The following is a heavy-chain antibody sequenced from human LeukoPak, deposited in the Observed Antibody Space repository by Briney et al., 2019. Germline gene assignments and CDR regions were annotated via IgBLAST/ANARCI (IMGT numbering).Heavy chain of an antibody. CDR3: AGGRSSLDL. J-gene: IGHJ5*02. CDR1: AGSISNHY. D-gene: IGHD6-19*01. V-gene: IGHV4-59*11. CDR2: IFYTGSY. Sequence: TSETLSLTCTVAAGSISNHYWSWMRQSPGKGLEWIAYIFYTGSYNYNPSLKSRVYISVDTSKNQFSLNLTSVTAADTAVYYCAGGRSSLDLWGQGTLVTVSS.